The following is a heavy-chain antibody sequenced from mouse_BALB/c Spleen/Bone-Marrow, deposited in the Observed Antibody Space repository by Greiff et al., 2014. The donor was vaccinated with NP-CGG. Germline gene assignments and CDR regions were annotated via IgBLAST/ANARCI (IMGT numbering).Heavy chain of an antibody. V-gene: IGHV7-3*02. CDR3: ARDNYYGYHWYFDV. D-gene: IGHD1-2*01. Sequence: DVMLVESGGGLVQPGGSLRLSCATSGFTFTDYYMSWVRQPPGKALEWLGFIRNKANGYTTEYSASVKGRFTISRDNSQSILYLQMTTLRPENMATYYCARDNYYGYHWYFDVWGAGTTVTVSS. J-gene: IGHJ1*01. CDR1: GFTFTDYY. CDR2: IRNKANGYTT.